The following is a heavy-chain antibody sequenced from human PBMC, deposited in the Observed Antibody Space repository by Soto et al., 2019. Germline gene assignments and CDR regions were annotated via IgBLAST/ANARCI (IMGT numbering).Heavy chain of an antibody. Sequence: ASVKVSCKASGGTFSSYAIRWVRQAPGQGLEWMGGIIPIFGTANYAQKFQGRVTITADESTSTAYMELSSLRSEDTAVYYCATAYYDILTGYPRGGMDVWGQGTTVTVSS. J-gene: IGHJ6*02. CDR2: IIPIFGTA. D-gene: IGHD3-9*01. CDR3: ATAYYDILTGYPRGGMDV. CDR1: GGTFSSYA. V-gene: IGHV1-69*13.